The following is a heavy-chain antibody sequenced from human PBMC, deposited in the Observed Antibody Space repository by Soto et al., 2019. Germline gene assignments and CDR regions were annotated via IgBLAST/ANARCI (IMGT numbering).Heavy chain of an antibody. CDR1: GFTFSSYA. CDR3: AKDGASGSYPPYYYFGMDV. Sequence: EVQLLESGGGLVQPGGSLRLSCAASGFTFSSYAMSWVRHAPGKGLEWVSTISGSGGNAYYADSVKGPFSISRDNSKNTLRLQMNSLRADDTAVYYCAKDGASGSYPPYYYFGMDVWGQGTTVTVSS. V-gene: IGHV3-23*01. CDR2: ISGSGGNA. J-gene: IGHJ6*02. D-gene: IGHD1-26*01.